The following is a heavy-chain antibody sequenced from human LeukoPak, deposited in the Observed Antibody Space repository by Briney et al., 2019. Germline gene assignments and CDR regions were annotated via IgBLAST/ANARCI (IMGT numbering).Heavy chain of an antibody. V-gene: IGHV1-8*01. Sequence: GASVKVSCKASGYTFTSYDINWVRQATGQGLEWMGWMNPNSGNTGYAQKFQGRVTMTRNTSISTAYMELSSLRSEDTAVYYCARGPQGDYGDYPHFYYYMDVWGKGTTVTVSS. J-gene: IGHJ6*03. CDR3: ARGPQGDYGDYPHFYYYMDV. D-gene: IGHD4-17*01. CDR2: MNPNSGNT. CDR1: GYTFTSYD.